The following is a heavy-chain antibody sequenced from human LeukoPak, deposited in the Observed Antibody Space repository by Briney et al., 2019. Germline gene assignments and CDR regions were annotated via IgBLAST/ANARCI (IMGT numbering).Heavy chain of an antibody. CDR1: GFTFSSYE. CDR3: ARQKEDSFDY. CDR2: ISSSGSTI. J-gene: IGHJ4*02. D-gene: IGHD2-15*01. V-gene: IGHV3-48*03. Sequence: PGGSLRLSCAASGFTFSSYEMNWVRQAPGKGQEWVSYISSSGSTIYYADSVKGRFTISRDNAKNSLYLQMNSLRAEDTAVYYCARQKEDSFDYWGQGTLVTVSS.